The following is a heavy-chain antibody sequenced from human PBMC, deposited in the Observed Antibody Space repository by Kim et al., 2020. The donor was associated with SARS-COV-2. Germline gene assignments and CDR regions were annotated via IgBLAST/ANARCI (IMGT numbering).Heavy chain of an antibody. V-gene: IGHV3-64D*06. D-gene: IGHD1-7*01. CDR3: AKYGRNYGAVH. CDR2: ITRSGDGS. J-gene: IGHJ4*02. Sequence: GGSLRLSCAGSGFTFSDSAMHWVRRAPGKGLQYVSAITRSGDGSFYADSVEGRFTISRDNSKNTLYLQMNSLRVDDTSVYYCAKYGRNYGAVHWGQGTLVIVSS. CDR1: GFTFSDSA.